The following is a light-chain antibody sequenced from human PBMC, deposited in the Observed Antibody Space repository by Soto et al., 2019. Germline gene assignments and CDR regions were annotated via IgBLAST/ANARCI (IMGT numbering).Light chain of an antibody. CDR3: SSYTSSSTLV. CDR1: SSDVGGYNS. J-gene: IGLJ1*01. V-gene: IGLV2-14*01. Sequence: QSVLTLPASWSGSPGQSITISCTGTSSDVGGYNSVSWYQQHPGKAPKLVIYEVTNRPSGISNRFSGSKSGNTASLTIPGLQAEDEADYYCSSYTSSSTLVFGNGTKVTVL. CDR2: EVT.